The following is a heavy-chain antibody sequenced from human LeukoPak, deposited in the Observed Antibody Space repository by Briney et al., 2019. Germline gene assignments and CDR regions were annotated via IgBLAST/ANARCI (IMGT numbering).Heavy chain of an antibody. Sequence: PGGSLRLSCAASGFAFSTYWVHWVRQAPGKGLVWVSRINSDGSNTTYADSVKGRFTISRDNANNTLYLQMNSLRAEDTAVYYCARHLTFDIWGQGTMVTVSS. V-gene: IGHV3-74*01. CDR2: INSDGSNT. J-gene: IGHJ3*02. CDR1: GFAFSTYW. CDR3: ARHLTFDI.